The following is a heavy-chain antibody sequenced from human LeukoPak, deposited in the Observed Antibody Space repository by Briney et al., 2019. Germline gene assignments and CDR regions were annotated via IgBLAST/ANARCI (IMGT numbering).Heavy chain of an antibody. Sequence: ASVNVSCKASGGTFITYALAWVRQVPGQGLEWMGWISAYNGNTNYAQKLQGRVTMTTDTSTSTAYMELRSLRSDDTAVYYCALMTSGYDPTGMDVWGQGTTVTVSS. CDR2: ISAYNGNT. J-gene: IGHJ6*02. CDR1: GGTFITYA. V-gene: IGHV1-18*01. CDR3: ALMTSGYDPTGMDV. D-gene: IGHD5-12*01.